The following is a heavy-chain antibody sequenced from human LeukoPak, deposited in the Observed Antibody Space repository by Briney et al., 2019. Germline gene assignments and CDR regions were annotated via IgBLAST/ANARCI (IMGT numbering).Heavy chain of an antibody. D-gene: IGHD6-6*01. J-gene: IGHJ4*02. CDR2: IYYSGST. Sequence: PSETLSLTCTVSGGSISSNDYYWDWIRQPPGMGLEYIGSIYYSGSTYYNPSLKSRVTISVDTSKNQFSLKLCSVTAADTAVYYCARHRGSSSLFDYWGQGTLVTVSS. V-gene: IGHV4-39*01. CDR1: GGSISSNDYY. CDR3: ARHRGSSSLFDY.